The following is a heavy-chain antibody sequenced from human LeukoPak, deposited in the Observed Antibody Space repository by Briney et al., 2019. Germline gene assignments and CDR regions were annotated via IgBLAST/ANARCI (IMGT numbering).Heavy chain of an antibody. V-gene: IGHV4-34*01. Sequence: SETLSLTCAVYGVSFSGYYWSWIRQPPGKGLEWIGEINHSGSTNYNPSLKSRVTISVDTSKNQFSLKLSSVTAADTAVYYCARGGGIVVVVAATPLYYYYGMDVWGQGTTVTVSS. J-gene: IGHJ6*02. CDR3: ARGGGIVVVVAATPLYYYYGMDV. CDR1: GVSFSGYY. D-gene: IGHD2-15*01. CDR2: INHSGST.